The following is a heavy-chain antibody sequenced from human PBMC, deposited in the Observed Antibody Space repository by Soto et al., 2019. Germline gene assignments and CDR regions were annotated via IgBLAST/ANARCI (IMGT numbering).Heavy chain of an antibody. Sequence: QLQLQESGSGLVKPSQTLSLTCAVSGGSISSGGYSWSWIRQPPGKGLEWIGYIYHSGSTYYNPSVKSRVTISVDRSKNQFSLKLSSVTAADTAVYYCARGRMVQGYYYYGMDVWGQGTTVTVSS. CDR1: GGSISSGGYS. D-gene: IGHD1-1*01. CDR2: IYHSGST. J-gene: IGHJ6*02. CDR3: ARGRMVQGYYYYGMDV. V-gene: IGHV4-30-2*01.